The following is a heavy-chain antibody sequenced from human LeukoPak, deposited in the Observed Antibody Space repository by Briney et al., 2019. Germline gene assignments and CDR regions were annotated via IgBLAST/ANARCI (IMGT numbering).Heavy chain of an antibody. CDR1: GGSFSGYY. CDR2: INHSGST. V-gene: IGHV4-34*01. CDR3: ARERGCSGGSCYSGNWFDP. D-gene: IGHD2-15*01. J-gene: IGHJ5*02. Sequence: SETLSLTCAVYGGSFSGYYWSWIRQPPGKGLEWIGEINHSGSTNYNPSLKSRVTISVDTSKNQFSLKLSSVTAADTAVYYCARERGCSGGSCYSGNWFDPWGQGTLVTVSS.